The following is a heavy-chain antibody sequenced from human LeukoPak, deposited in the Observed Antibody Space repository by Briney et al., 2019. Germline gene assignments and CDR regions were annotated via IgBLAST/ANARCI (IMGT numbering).Heavy chain of an antibody. V-gene: IGHV1-69*13. Sequence: ASVKVSCKASGYTFTSYDINWVRQATGQGLEWMGGIIPIFGTANYAQKFQGRVTITADESTSTAYMELSSLRSEDTAVYYCARVKEMATSAFDIWGQGTMVTVSS. J-gene: IGHJ3*02. CDR3: ARVKEMATSAFDI. D-gene: IGHD5-24*01. CDR2: IIPIFGTA. CDR1: GYTFTSYD.